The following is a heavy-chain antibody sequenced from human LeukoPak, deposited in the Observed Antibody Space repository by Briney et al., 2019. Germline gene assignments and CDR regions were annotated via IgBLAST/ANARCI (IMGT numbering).Heavy chain of an antibody. J-gene: IGHJ4*02. Sequence: GGSLRLSCAASGFTFSSYWMIWVRQAPGKGLEWVANMNQDGSEKYYVDSVKGRFTISRDNAKNSLYLQMNSLRAEDTALYYCARDYDYSKDYWGQGTPVTVSS. CDR3: ARDYDYSKDY. CDR2: MNQDGSEK. V-gene: IGHV3-7*01. D-gene: IGHD4-11*01. CDR1: GFTFSSYW.